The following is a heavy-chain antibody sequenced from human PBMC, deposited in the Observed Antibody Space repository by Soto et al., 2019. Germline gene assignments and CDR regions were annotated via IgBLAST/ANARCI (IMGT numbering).Heavy chain of an antibody. V-gene: IGHV3-23*01. D-gene: IGHD6-19*01. J-gene: IGHJ4*02. CDR2: ISVSGGST. CDR3: AKVGSGWYFDY. Sequence: EVQLLESGGGLVQPGGSLRLSCAASGFTFSSYAMSWVRQAPGKGLEWVSAISVSGGSTYYADSVKGRFTISRDNSKNTLYLQMNILRAEDTDVYYCAKVGSGWYFDYWGQGTLVTVSS. CDR1: GFTFSSYA.